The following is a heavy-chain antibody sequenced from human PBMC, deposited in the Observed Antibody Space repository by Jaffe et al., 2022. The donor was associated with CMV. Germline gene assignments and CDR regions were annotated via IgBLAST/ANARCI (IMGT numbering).Heavy chain of an antibody. CDR2: IKQDGSEK. J-gene: IGHJ4*02. D-gene: IGHD3-10*01. CDR3: ARDRYGSGSPSTPFDY. CDR1: GFTFSSYW. V-gene: IGHV3-7*01. Sequence: EVQLVESGGGLVQPGGSLRLSCAASGFTFSSYWMSWVRQAPGKGLEWVANIKQDGSEKYYVDSVKGRFTISRDNAKNSLYLQMNSLRAEDTAVYYCARDRYGSGSPSTPFDYWGQGTLVTVSS.